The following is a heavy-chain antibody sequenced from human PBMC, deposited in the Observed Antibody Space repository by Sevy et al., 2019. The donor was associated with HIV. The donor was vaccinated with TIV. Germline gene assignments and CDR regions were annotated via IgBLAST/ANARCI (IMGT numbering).Heavy chain of an antibody. V-gene: IGHV3-23*01. D-gene: IGHD1-20*01. Sequence: GGALRLSCAASGFTFSSYAMSWVRQAPGKGLEWVSAISGSGGSTYYEDSVKGRLTISRDNSKNTLYLQMNSLRAEDTAVYYCAKDGYKPSVGDENYYYYYMDVWGKGTTVTVSS. CDR1: GFTFSSYA. CDR3: AKDGYKPSVGDENYYYYYMDV. J-gene: IGHJ6*03. CDR2: ISGSGGST.